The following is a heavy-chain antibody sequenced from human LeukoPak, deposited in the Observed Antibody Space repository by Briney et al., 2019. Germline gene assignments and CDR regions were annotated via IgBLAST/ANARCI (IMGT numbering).Heavy chain of an antibody. Sequence: GGSLRLSCAASGFTFSSYGMHWVRQAPGKGLEWVAFIRYDGSNKYYADSVKGRFTISRDNSKNTLYLQMNSLRAEDTAVYYCARSNLVVPASDYWGQGTLVTVSS. V-gene: IGHV3-30*02. CDR1: GFTFSSYG. D-gene: IGHD2-2*01. CDR2: IRYDGSNK. J-gene: IGHJ4*02. CDR3: ARSNLVVPASDY.